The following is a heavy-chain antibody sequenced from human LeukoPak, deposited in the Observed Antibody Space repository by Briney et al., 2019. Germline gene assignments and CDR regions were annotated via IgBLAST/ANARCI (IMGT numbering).Heavy chain of an antibody. CDR3: ARGSSSWPSAP. J-gene: IGHJ5*02. V-gene: IGHV4-4*07. Sequence: SETLSLTCTVSRASISPYYWTWIRQPAGKGLEWIGHVHTSGSTNYNPSFRSRVTMSIDTSTNQFSLKLNSLTAADTAVYYCARGSSSWPSAPWGQGTLVTVSS. CDR2: VHTSGST. D-gene: IGHD6-13*01. CDR1: RASISPYY.